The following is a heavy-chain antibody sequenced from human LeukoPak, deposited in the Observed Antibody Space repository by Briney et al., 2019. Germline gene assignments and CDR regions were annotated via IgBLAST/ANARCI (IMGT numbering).Heavy chain of an antibody. Sequence: GASVKVSCKASGYTFTSYAMNWVRQAPGQGLEWMGWINTNTGNPTYAQGFTGRFVFSLDTSVSTAYLQISSLKAEDTAVYYCAREQAPLRYFDWLLPHDAFDIWGQGTMVTVSS. CDR3: AREQAPLRYFDWLLPHDAFDI. CDR1: GYTFTSYA. V-gene: IGHV7-4-1*02. D-gene: IGHD3-9*01. J-gene: IGHJ3*02. CDR2: INTNTGNP.